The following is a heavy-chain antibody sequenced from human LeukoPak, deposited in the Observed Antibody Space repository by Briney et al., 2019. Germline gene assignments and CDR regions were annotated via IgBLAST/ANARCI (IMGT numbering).Heavy chain of an antibody. D-gene: IGHD1-26*01. V-gene: IGHV3-23*01. CDR1: GFTFSSYA. CDR3: AKARGGIFPLYYYGMDV. CDR2: ISGSGGST. J-gene: IGHJ6*02. Sequence: LPGGSLRLSCAASGFTFSSYAMSWVRQAPGKGLGWVSAISGSGGSTYYADSVKGRFTISRDNSKNTLYLQMNSLRAEDTAVYYCAKARGGIFPLYYYGMDVWGQGTTVTVSS.